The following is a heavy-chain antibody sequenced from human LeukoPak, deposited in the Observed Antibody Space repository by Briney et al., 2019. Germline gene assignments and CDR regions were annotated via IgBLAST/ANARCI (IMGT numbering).Heavy chain of an antibody. V-gene: IGHV3-23*01. CDR3: AKGGALNPRFDY. CDR1: EFTFSSYA. CDR2: ISGSGGST. Sequence: GGSLRLSCAASEFTFSSYAMSLVRQAPGKGLEWVSAISGSGGSTYYADSVKGRFTISRDNSKNTLYLQMNSLRAEDTAVYYCAKGGALNPRFDYWGQGTLVTVSS. J-gene: IGHJ4*02.